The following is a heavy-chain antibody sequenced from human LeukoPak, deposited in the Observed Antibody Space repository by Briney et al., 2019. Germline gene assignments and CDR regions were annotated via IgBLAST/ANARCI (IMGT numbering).Heavy chain of an antibody. CDR3: GRDPRLGIRGYTYGYIDY. D-gene: IGHD5-18*01. CDR1: GYTFTSYA. Sequence: ASVKVSCKASGYTFTSYAMNWVRQAPGQGLEWMGWINTNTGNPTYAQGFTGRYVFSLDTSVSTAHLQISGLTADDTAVYFCGRDPRLGIRGYTYGYIDYWGQGTLVTVSS. V-gene: IGHV7-4-1*02. J-gene: IGHJ4*02. CDR2: INTNTGNP.